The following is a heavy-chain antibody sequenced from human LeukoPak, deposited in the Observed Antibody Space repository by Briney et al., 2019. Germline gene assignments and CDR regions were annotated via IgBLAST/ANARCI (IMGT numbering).Heavy chain of an antibody. Sequence: SETLSLTCAVYGGSFSGYYWSWIRQPPGKGLEWIGEINHSGSTNYNPSLKSRVTTSVDTSKNQFSLKLSSVTAADTAVYYCARRDRYYCSGGSCYYFDYWGREPWSPSPQ. CDR3: ARRDRYYCSGGSCYYFDY. CDR2: INHSGST. J-gene: IGHJ4*02. V-gene: IGHV4-34*01. D-gene: IGHD2-15*01. CDR1: GGSFSGYY.